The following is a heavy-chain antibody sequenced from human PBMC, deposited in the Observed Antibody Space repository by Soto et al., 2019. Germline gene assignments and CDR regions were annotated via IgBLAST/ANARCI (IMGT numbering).Heavy chain of an antibody. CDR1: GYSFTSYW. V-gene: IGHV5-51*01. CDR3: ARPREAGKNYYGVDV. D-gene: IGHD6-19*01. J-gene: IGHJ6*02. Sequence: ESLKISCKGSGYSFTSYWIGWVRQMPGKGLEWMGIIYPGDSDTRYSPSFQGQVTISADKSISTAYLQWSSLKASDTAMYYCARPREAGKNYYGVDVWGQGTKVTVSS. CDR2: IYPGDSDT.